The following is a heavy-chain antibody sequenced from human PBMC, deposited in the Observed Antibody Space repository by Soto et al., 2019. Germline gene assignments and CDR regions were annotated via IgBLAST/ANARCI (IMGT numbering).Heavy chain of an antibody. Sequence: SETLSLTCAVFGGSFSGYYWSWIRQPPGKGLEWIGDINYSGSTNYNPSLKSRVTISVDTSKNQFSLKLSSVTAADTAVYYCARDNPPNWFDPWGQGTLVTAPQ. CDR1: GGSFSGYY. CDR2: INYSGST. J-gene: IGHJ5*02. CDR3: ARDNPPNWFDP. V-gene: IGHV4-34*09.